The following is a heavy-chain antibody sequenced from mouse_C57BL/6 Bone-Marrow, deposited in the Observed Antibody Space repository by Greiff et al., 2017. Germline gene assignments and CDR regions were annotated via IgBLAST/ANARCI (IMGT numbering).Heavy chain of an antibody. Sequence: VQLQQPGAELVKPGASVKLSCKASGYTFTNYWMHWVKQSPGQGLEWIGMMHPNGGSPAYNEKFKSKATLTVDKSSSTAYMQLSSLTSEDTSVYYCARYLYPYYFDYWGQGTTLTVSS. CDR1: GYTFTNYW. V-gene: IGHV1-64*01. J-gene: IGHJ2*01. CDR3: ARYLYPYYFDY. D-gene: IGHD2-12*01. CDR2: MHPNGGSP.